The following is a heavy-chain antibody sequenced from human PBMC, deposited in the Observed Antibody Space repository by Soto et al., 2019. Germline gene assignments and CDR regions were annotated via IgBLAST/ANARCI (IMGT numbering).Heavy chain of an antibody. CDR2: IKSKTDGGTT. V-gene: IGHV3-15*01. J-gene: IGHJ6*03. D-gene: IGHD4-17*01. CDR1: GFTFSNAW. CDR3: TTDKADDYGDYVMRYYYYYMDV. Sequence: GGSLRLSCAASGFTFSNAWMSWVRQAPGKGLEWVGRIKSKTDGGTTDYAAPVKGRFTISRDDSKNTLYLQMNSLKPEETAVYYCTTDKADDYGDYVMRYYYYYMDVWGKGTTVTVSS.